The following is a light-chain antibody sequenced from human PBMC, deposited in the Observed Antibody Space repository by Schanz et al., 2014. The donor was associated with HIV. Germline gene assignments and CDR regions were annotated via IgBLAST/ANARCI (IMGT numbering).Light chain of an antibody. J-gene: IGKJ3*01. CDR1: QTITSNF. CDR2: GAS. V-gene: IGKV3-20*01. Sequence: EIVLTQSPGTLSLFPGERAALSCRASQTITSNFLAWYQQRPGQAPRLLIYGASNRATGVPDRFSGSGSGTDFILTISRLEPEDFATYYCQQYGTSPFAFGPGTKVDIK. CDR3: QQYGTSPFA.